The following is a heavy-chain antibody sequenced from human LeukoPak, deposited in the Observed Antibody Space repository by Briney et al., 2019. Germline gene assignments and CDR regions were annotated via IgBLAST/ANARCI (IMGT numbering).Heavy chain of an antibody. V-gene: IGHV4-59*01. J-gene: IGHJ4*02. CDR3: AREVLGGGSTYYYDSSGYYYFDY. D-gene: IGHD3-22*01. CDR1: GGSLSSYY. Sequence: SETLSLTCTVPGGSLSSYYWSWIRQPPGKGLEWIGYIFYSGITNYNPSLTSRVTISVDTSKNQSSLKLSSVTAADTAVYYCAREVLGGGSTYYYDSSGYYYFDYWGQGTLVTVSS. CDR2: IFYSGIT.